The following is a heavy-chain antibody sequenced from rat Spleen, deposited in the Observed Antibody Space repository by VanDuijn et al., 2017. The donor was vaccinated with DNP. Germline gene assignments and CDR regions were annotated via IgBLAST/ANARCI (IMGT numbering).Heavy chain of an antibody. D-gene: IGHD1-1*01. Sequence: EVQLVESGGDLVQPGRSLKLSCVASGFTFNNYWMTWISQVPGKGLEWVASITSSGGSTYYPDSVKGRFTISRDNAKNTLYLQMNSLRSEDTATYYCARITTVVDYFDYWGQGVMVTVSS. V-gene: IGHV5-31*01. J-gene: IGHJ2*01. CDR3: ARITTVVDYFDY. CDR1: GFTFNNYW. CDR2: ITSSGGST.